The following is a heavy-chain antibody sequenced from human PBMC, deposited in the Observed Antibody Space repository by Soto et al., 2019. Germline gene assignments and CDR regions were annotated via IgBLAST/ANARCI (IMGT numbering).Heavy chain of an antibody. J-gene: IGHJ4*02. Sequence: QVQLVQSGAEVKKPGSSVKVSCRASGGTFSSDTISWVRQAPGQGLEWMGGIIPMFGTTRYAQKFQGRVTITADKFTNTAYMELSSLRSEDTAVYYCARGGDGYNQAYKYYFDYWGQGTLVTVSS. D-gene: IGHD5-12*01. V-gene: IGHV1-69*06. CDR2: IIPMFGTT. CDR3: ARGGDGYNQAYKYYFDY. CDR1: GGTFSSDT.